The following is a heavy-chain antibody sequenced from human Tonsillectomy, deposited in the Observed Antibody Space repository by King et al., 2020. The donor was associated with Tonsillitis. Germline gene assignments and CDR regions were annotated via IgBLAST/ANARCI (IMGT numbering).Heavy chain of an antibody. Sequence: VQLVESGGGVVQPGRSLRLSCAASGFTFSSFGMHWVRQAPGKGLEWVAFIWDDGNNRYYADSVKGRFTISRDNSENTLFLQMGSLRAEDTAVYHCARDNFYDSGTYYVDYWGQGTLVTVSS. CDR2: IWDDGNNR. CDR3: ARDNFYDSGTYYVDY. D-gene: IGHD3-22*01. J-gene: IGHJ4*02. V-gene: IGHV3-33*01. CDR1: GFTFSSFG.